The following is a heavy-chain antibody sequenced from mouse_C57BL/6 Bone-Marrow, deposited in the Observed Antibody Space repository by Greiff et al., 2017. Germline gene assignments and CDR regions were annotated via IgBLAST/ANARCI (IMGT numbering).Heavy chain of an antibody. J-gene: IGHJ2*01. CDR1: GFTFSSYA. CDR3: ARDSGHNYYGSGDFDY. Sequence: EVQLVESGGGLVKPGGSLKLSCAASGFTFSSYAMSWVRQTPEKRLEWVATISDGGSYTYYPDNVKGRFTISIDNAKNTLYLHMSHLKSEDTAMYYCARDSGHNYYGSGDFDYWGQGTTLTVSS. CDR2: ISDGGSYT. D-gene: IGHD1-1*01. V-gene: IGHV5-4*01.